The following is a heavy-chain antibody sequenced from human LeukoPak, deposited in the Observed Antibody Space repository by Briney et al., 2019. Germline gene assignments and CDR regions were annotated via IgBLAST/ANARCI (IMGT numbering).Heavy chain of an antibody. CDR3: ARRDNEYVFDF. J-gene: IGHJ4*02. D-gene: IGHD3-16*01. V-gene: IGHV4-39*01. CDR1: GGSITGSYY. Sequence: MSSETLSLTCTVSGGSITGSYYWGWIRQTPGERLEWIGSVFYSGGTYYNPSLKSRVTISVDTSKDQFSLKLSSVTAADTAVYYCARRDNEYVFDFWGQGTLVTVSS. CDR2: VFYSGGT.